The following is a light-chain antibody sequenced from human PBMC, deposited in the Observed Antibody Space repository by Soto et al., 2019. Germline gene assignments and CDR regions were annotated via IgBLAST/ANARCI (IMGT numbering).Light chain of an antibody. Sequence: DFQMAQSPSTLSASVGDRVTITCRASHDIRTWLAWYQQKSGRAPKLLIYDASTLGRGVPSRFSGSGSGTECSLTISSLQPDDSATYYCQRYNSYFGQGTKLEIK. CDR1: HDIRTW. CDR3: QRYNSY. CDR2: DAS. J-gene: IGKJ2*01. V-gene: IGKV1-5*01.